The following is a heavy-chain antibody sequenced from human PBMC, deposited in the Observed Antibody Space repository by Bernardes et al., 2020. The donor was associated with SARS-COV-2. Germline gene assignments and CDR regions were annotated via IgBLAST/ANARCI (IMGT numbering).Heavy chain of an antibody. CDR3: TRAGSYRHDY. D-gene: IGHD1-26*01. CDR1: GFTFSSYW. Sequence: VGSLILSCAASGFTFSSYWMHWVRQAPGTGLVWVSRINSDGKTINYADSVKGRFTISRDNAKNTLYLQLNSLRVDDTAVYYCTRAGSYRHDYWGQGTLVTVSS. J-gene: IGHJ4*02. V-gene: IGHV3-74*01. CDR2: INSDGKTI.